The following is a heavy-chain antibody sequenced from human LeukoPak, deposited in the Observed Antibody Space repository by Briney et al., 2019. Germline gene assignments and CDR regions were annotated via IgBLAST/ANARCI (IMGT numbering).Heavy chain of an antibody. Sequence: GESLKISCKGSGYSFTSYLIGWVRQMPGKGLEWMGIIYPGESDARYSPSFQGQVTITADKSISTAYLQWSSLKASDTAMYYCARPNAAAGPAAFDIWGQGTMVTVSS. CDR3: ARPNAAAGPAAFDI. CDR1: GYSFTSYL. D-gene: IGHD6-13*01. V-gene: IGHV5-51*01. CDR2: IYPGESDA. J-gene: IGHJ3*02.